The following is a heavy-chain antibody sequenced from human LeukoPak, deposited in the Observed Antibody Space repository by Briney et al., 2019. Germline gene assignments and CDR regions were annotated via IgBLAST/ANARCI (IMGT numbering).Heavy chain of an antibody. J-gene: IGHJ6*02. CDR2: ISGSGGTT. V-gene: IGHV3-23*01. CDR1: GFTFSSYA. Sequence: GGSLILSCAASGFTFSSYAMSWVRQALGKGLEWVSAISGSGGTTYYADSVKGRFTISRDNSKNTLYLQMNSLRAEDTAVCYCAKVVSRYCSGGSCLLNYYGLDVWGQGTTVTVSS. CDR3: AKVVSRYCSGGSCLLNYYGLDV. D-gene: IGHD2-15*01.